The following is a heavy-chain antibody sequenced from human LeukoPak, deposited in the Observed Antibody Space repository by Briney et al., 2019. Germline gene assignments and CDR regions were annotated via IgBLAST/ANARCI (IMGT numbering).Heavy chain of an antibody. V-gene: IGHV3-23*01. CDR3: AKDETMIVVVIAY. D-gene: IGHD3-22*01. CDR1: GFTFSSYA. J-gene: IGHJ4*02. Sequence: GGSLRLSCAASGFTFSSYAMSWVRQAPGKGLEWVSAISGSGGSTYYADSVKGRLTISRDNSKNTLYLQMNSLRAEDTAVYYCAKDETMIVVVIAYWGQGTLVTVSS. CDR2: ISGSGGST.